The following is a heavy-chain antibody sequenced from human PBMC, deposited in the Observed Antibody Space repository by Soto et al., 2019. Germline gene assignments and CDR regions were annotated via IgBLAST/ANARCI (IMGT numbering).Heavy chain of an antibody. CDR3: ARDSKTTLFGGHYYGIDV. CDR1: GFTFSSYG. D-gene: IGHD3-3*01. CDR2: IWYDGSNK. V-gene: IGHV3-33*01. Sequence: QVQLVESGGGVVQPARSLRLSCAASGFTFSSYGMHWVRQAPGKGLEWVAGIWYDGSNKYYADSVKGRFTISRDNSNKTLYPQMNSVGAEDTAVYYGARDSKTTLFGGHYYGIDVRGQGTTVAVS. J-gene: IGHJ6*02.